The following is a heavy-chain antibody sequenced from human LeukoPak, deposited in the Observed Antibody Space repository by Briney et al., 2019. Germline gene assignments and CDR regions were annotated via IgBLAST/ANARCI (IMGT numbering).Heavy chain of an antibody. CDR1: GFTFSNYA. Sequence: PGGSLRLSCAASGFTFSNYAMRWVRQAPGKGLEWVSGISGSGDSTYYADSVKGRFTISRDNSKNTLYLQMNSLRAEDTAVYYCAKTKYYYDSSGYFPFDYWGQGTLVTVSS. J-gene: IGHJ4*02. CDR3: AKTKYYYDSSGYFPFDY. V-gene: IGHV3-23*01. CDR2: ISGSGDST. D-gene: IGHD3-22*01.